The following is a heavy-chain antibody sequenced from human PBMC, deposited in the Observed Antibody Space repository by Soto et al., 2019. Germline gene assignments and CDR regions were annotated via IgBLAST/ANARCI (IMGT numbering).Heavy chain of an antibody. CDR1: GGSISSSSYY. Sequence: PXATLSLPFTVSGGSISSSSYYWGWIRQPPGKGLEWIGSIYYSGSTYYNPSLKSRVTISVDTSKNQFSLKLSSVTAADTAVYYCASQPPKGSYSHLGGLIWLEHWGQGTLVTVS. J-gene: IGHJ5*02. D-gene: IGHD1-26*01. V-gene: IGHV4-39*01. CDR2: IYYSGST. CDR3: ASQPPKGSYSHLGGLIWLEH.